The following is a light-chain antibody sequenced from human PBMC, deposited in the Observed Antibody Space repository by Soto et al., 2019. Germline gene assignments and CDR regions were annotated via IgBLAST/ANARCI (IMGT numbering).Light chain of an antibody. CDR2: DAS. J-gene: IGKJ1*01. Sequence: DIQMTQSPSTLSESVGDRVTITCRASQSISSWLAWYQQKPGKAPKLLIYDASNLESGVPLRFSGSGSGTEFTHSMSSLQPDDFATYYCQQYSTYPWTFGQGTKVDIK. V-gene: IGKV1-5*01. CDR1: QSISSW. CDR3: QQYSTYPWT.